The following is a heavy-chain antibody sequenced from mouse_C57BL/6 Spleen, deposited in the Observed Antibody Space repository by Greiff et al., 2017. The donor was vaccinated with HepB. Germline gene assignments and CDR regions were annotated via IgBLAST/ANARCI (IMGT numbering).Heavy chain of an antibody. D-gene: IGHD2-4*01. CDR3: ARGGPYDYDRVDY. J-gene: IGHJ2*01. Sequence: QVQLQQSGAELVKPGASAKMSCKASGYTFTSYWITWVKQRPGQGLEWIGDIYPGSGSTNYNEKFKSKATLTVDTSSSTAYMQLSSLTSEDSAVYYCARGGPYDYDRVDYWGQGTTLTVSS. CDR1: GYTFTSYW. CDR2: IYPGSGST. V-gene: IGHV1-55*01.